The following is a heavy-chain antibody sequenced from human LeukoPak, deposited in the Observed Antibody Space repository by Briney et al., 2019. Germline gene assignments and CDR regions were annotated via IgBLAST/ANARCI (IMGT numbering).Heavy chain of an antibody. Sequence: QPGGSLRLSCAASGFTFSSYAMSWVRQAPGKGLEWVSAISGSGGSTYYADSVKGRFTISRDNSKNTLYLQMNSLRAEDTAVYYCTNGGYGSSWAPLFDYCGQGTLVTVSS. V-gene: IGHV3-23*01. D-gene: IGHD6-13*01. CDR3: TNGGYGSSWAPLFDY. CDR2: ISGSGGST. CDR1: GFTFSSYA. J-gene: IGHJ4*02.